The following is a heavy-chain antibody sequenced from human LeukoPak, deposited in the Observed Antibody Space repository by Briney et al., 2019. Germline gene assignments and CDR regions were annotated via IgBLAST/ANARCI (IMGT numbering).Heavy chain of an antibody. D-gene: IGHD1-26*01. V-gene: IGHV3-23*01. CDR2: ISGSGGST. CDR3: AKDVYSGSYLPYFDY. CDR1: GFTFSSYA. J-gene: IGHJ4*02. Sequence: PGGSLRLSCAASGFTFSSYAMSWVRQAPGKGLEWVSAISGSGGSTYYADSVKGRFTISRDNSKNTLYLQMNSLRAEDTAVYYCAKDVYSGSYLPYFDYWGQGTLVTVSS.